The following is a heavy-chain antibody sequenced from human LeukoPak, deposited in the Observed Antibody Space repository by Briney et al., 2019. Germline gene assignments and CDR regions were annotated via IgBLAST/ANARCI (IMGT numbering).Heavy chain of an antibody. CDR3: AKNRREDYYFDY. Sequence: PGGSLRLSCAASGFTFSSYAMSWVRQAPGKGLEWVSAISGSGGSTYYAGSVKGRFTISRDNSKNTLYLQMNSLRAEDTAVYYCAKNRREDYYFDYWGQGTLVTVSS. J-gene: IGHJ4*02. D-gene: IGHD1-14*01. CDR2: ISGSGGST. V-gene: IGHV3-23*01. CDR1: GFTFSSYA.